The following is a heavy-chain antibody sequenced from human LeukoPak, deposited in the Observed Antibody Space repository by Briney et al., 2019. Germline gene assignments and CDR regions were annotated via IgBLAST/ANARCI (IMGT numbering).Heavy chain of an antibody. Sequence: GGSLRLSCAASGFTFSTYAMSWVRQAPGKGLEWVSVISGSGGSTYYADSVKGRFAISRDNSKNTLYLQMNSLRAEDTAVYYCARAWIQLWLPVYWGQGTLVTVSS. J-gene: IGHJ4*02. CDR2: ISGSGGST. V-gene: IGHV3-23*01. CDR3: ARAWIQLWLPVY. D-gene: IGHD5-18*01. CDR1: GFTFSTYA.